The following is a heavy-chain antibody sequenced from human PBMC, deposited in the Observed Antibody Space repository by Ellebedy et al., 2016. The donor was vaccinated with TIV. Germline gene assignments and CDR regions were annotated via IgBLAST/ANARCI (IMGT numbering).Heavy chain of an antibody. V-gene: IGHV3-53*01. Sequence: GGSLRLSCAASGFTVSSNYMSWVRQAPGRGLEWVSTIYSSGGTYYAGSLKGRFTISRDNSKNTLYLQMNSLRAEDTAVYYCAGGISVAGTSLGFWGQGTLVTVSS. CDR1: GFTVSSNY. CDR3: AGGISVAGTSLGF. J-gene: IGHJ4*02. D-gene: IGHD6-19*01. CDR2: IYSSGGT.